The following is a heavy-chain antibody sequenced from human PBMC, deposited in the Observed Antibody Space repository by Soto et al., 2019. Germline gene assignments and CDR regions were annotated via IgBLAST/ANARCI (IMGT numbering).Heavy chain of an antibody. J-gene: IGHJ6*02. CDR1: GFTFSSYS. Sequence: GSLRLSCAASGFTFSSYSMNWVRQAPGKGLEWVSSISSSSSYIYYADSVKGRFTISRDNAKNSLYLQMNSLRAEDTAVYYCATAGQTYYYGSGPRYYYYYGMDVWGQGTTVTVSS. V-gene: IGHV3-21*01. D-gene: IGHD3-10*01. CDR3: ATAGQTYYYGSGPRYYYYYGMDV. CDR2: ISSSSSYI.